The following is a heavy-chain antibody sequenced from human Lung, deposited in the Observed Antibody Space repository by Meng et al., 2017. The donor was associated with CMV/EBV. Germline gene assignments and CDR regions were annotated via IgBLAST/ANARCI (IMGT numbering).Heavy chain of an antibody. J-gene: IGHJ5*01. CDR2: ISYDGTT. Sequence: SETLSLTCAVSGGVINVYYWSWIRQPPGKGLEWVGSISYDGTTSYNPSLNSRVTISLDTSKSQFSLKLTSVTAADTALYYCAGLLPSGKYVHHWLDPLGQGXLVTVSS. CDR1: GGVINVYY. V-gene: IGHV4-59*12. CDR3: AGLLPSGKYVHHWLDP. D-gene: IGHD3-10*02.